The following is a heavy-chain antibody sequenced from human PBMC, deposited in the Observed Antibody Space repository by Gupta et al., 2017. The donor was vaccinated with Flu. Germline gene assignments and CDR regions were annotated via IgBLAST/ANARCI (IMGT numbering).Heavy chain of an antibody. D-gene: IGHD3-16*01. V-gene: IGHV5-10-1*01. J-gene: IGHJ3*02. Sequence: PSFQGHVTISADKSISTAYLQWSSLKASDTAMYYCARLISGEGAFDIWGQGTMVTVSS. CDR3: ARLISGEGAFDI.